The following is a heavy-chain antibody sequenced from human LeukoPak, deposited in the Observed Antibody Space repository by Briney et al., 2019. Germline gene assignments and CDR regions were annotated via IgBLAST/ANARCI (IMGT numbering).Heavy chain of an antibody. CDR1: GGSVRSGSYY. Sequence: SETLSLTCNVPGGSVRSGSYYWSWIRQPPGKGLEWIGYIYYSGSTNYNPSLKSRVTISVDTSKNQFSLKLSSVTAADTAVYYCARAGRGLAGGFDPWGQGTLVTVSS. CDR2: IYYSGST. D-gene: IGHD2-8*02. J-gene: IGHJ5*02. V-gene: IGHV4-61*01. CDR3: ARAGRGLAGGFDP.